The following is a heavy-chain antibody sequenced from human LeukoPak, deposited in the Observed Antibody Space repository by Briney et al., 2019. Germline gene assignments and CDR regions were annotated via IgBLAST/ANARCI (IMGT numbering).Heavy chain of an antibody. Sequence: GGSLRLSCAASGFTFSSYGMHWVRQAPGKGLEWVAVISYDGSNKYYADSVKGRFTISRDNSKNTLYLQMNSLRAEDTAVYYCARGGIQPTYYYYYYYMDVWGKGTTVTVSS. CDR2: ISYDGSNK. CDR3: ARGGIQPTYYYYYYYMDV. J-gene: IGHJ6*03. V-gene: IGHV3-30*03. CDR1: GFTFSSYG. D-gene: IGHD5-18*01.